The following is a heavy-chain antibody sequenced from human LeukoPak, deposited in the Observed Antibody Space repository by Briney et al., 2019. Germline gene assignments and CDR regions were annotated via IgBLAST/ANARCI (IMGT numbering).Heavy chain of an antibody. Sequence: GGSLRLSCAASGFTFSSYSMNWVRQAPGKGLEWISYITSSSSTIYYADSVKGRFTISRDNAKNSLCLQMNSLRDEDTAVYYCARDNYYGSEDAFDIWGQGTMVTVSS. CDR2: ITSSSSTI. V-gene: IGHV3-48*02. CDR3: ARDNYYGSEDAFDI. CDR1: GFTFSSYS. D-gene: IGHD3-10*01. J-gene: IGHJ3*02.